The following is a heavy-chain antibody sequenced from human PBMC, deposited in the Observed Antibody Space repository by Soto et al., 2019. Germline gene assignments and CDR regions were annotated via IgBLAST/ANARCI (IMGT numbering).Heavy chain of an antibody. J-gene: IGHJ4*02. Sequence: GASVKVSFKASGYTFTSYDINWLRQATGQGLEWMGWMNPNSGNTGYAQKFQGRVTMTRNTSISIAYMELSSLRSEDTAVYYCARGDIAVAGPDYWGQGTLVTSPQ. V-gene: IGHV1-8*01. CDR3: ARGDIAVAGPDY. CDR2: MNPNSGNT. D-gene: IGHD6-19*01. CDR1: GYTFTSYD.